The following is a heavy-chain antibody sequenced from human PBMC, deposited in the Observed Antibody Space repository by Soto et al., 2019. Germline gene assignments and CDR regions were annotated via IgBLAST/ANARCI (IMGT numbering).Heavy chain of an antibody. CDR1: GGSVSSGNYY. D-gene: IGHD2-15*01. V-gene: IGHV4-61*01. Sequence: QVQLQESGPGLVKPSETLSLTCTVSGGSVSSGNYYWSWIRQPPGKGLEWIGFIYYSGSTNYNPSLKSRVPISLDTSKNQFSLKLSSVTAADTAVYYCASALYCSGGSCSFDPWGQGTLITVSS. CDR3: ASALYCSGGSCSFDP. CDR2: IYYSGST. J-gene: IGHJ5*02.